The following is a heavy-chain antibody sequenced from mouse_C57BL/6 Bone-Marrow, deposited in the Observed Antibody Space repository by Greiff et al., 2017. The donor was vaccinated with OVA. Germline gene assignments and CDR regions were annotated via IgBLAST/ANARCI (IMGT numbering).Heavy chain of an antibody. CDR2: IDPETGGT. V-gene: IGHV1-15*01. Sequence: VQLQQSGAKLVRPGASVTLSCKASGYTFTDYEMHWVKQTPVHGLEWIGAIDPETGGTAYNQKFKGKAILTADKSSSTAYMELRSLTSEDSAVYYCTRPYDYDDGGAWFAYWGQGTLVTVSA. CDR1: GYTFTDYE. J-gene: IGHJ3*01. CDR3: TRPYDYDDGGAWFAY. D-gene: IGHD2-4*01.